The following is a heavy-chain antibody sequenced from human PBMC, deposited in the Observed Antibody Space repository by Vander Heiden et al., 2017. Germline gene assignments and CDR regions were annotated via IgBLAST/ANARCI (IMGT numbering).Heavy chain of an antibody. J-gene: IGHJ4*02. D-gene: IGHD3-22*01. V-gene: IGHV3-33*01. CDR2: IWYDGSNK. CDR1: GFTFSSYG. CDR3: ARDSTTRGYYDSSGYYNSFDY. Sequence: QVQLVESGGGVVQPGRSLRLSCAASGFTFSSYGMHWVRQASGKGLEWVAVIWYDGSNKYYADSVKGRFTISRDNSKNTLYLQMNSLRAEDTAVYYCARDSTTRGYYDSSGYYNSFDYWGQGTLVTVSS.